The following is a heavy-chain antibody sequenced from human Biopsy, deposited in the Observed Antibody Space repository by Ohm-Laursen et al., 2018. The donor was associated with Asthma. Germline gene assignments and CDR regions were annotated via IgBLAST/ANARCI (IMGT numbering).Heavy chain of an antibody. CDR1: GGTFSNFA. Sequence: SSVKVSCKAPGGTFSNFAISWVRQAPGQGLEWLGRILTVFGTTNYAQKFQGRVTITADEFTSTAYMEVTSLRTEDTAIYYCARCQVGYSSGWSLLLKKIYYSGMGVWGQGTAVTVSS. CDR3: ARCQVGYSSGWSLLLKKIYYSGMGV. D-gene: IGHD6-19*01. J-gene: IGHJ6*02. V-gene: IGHV1-69*15. CDR2: ILTVFGTT.